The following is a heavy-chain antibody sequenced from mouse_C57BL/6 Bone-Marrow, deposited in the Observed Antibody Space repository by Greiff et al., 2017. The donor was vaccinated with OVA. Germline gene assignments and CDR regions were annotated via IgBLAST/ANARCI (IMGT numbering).Heavy chain of an antibody. CDR2: ISSGSSTI. J-gene: IGHJ1*03. V-gene: IGHV5-17*01. D-gene: IGHD2-1*01. CDR3: ARPYYGNYGWYFDV. Sequence: VQLKESGGGLVKPGGSLKLSCAASGFTFSDYGMHWVRQAPEKGLEWVAYISSGSSTIYYADTVKGRFTISRDNAKNTLFLQMTSLRSEDTAMYYCARPYYGNYGWYFDVWGTGTTVTVSS. CDR1: GFTFSDYG.